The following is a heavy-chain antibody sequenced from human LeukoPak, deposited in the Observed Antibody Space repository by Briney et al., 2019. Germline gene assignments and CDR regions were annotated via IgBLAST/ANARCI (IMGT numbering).Heavy chain of an antibody. J-gene: IGHJ6*02. CDR3: ARDAAVFGGFSSFNYYFYGMDV. CDR1: GFTFNIYN. Sequence: PGGSLRLSCAASGFTFNIYNMNWVRQAPGKGLEWVSSISSSSDYIHYADSVKGRFTISSDNAKNSLYLQMNSLRAEDTAVYYCARDAAVFGGFSSFNYYFYGMDVWGQGTTVTVSS. V-gene: IGHV3-21*01. D-gene: IGHD3-16*01. CDR2: ISSSSDYI.